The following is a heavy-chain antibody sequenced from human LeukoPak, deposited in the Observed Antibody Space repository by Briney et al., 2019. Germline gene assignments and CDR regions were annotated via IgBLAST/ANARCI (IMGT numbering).Heavy chain of an antibody. J-gene: IGHJ4*02. D-gene: IGHD3-22*01. CDR3: ARGNYDSSGSFDY. CDR1: GFTFSSYA. Sequence: GGSLRLSCAASGFTFSSYAMSWVRQAPGKGLEWVSAISGRGGSTYYADSVKGRFTISRDNAQNSLYLQMNSLRAEDTAVYYCARGNYDSSGSFDYWGQGTLVTVSS. CDR2: ISGRGGST. V-gene: IGHV3-23*01.